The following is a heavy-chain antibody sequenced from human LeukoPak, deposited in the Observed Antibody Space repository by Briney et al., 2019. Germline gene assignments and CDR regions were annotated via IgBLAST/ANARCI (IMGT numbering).Heavy chain of an antibody. J-gene: IGHJ4*02. D-gene: IGHD6-13*01. V-gene: IGHV4-34*01. CDR1: GGSFSGYY. Sequence: PSETLSLTCAVYGGSFSGYYWSWIRQPPGKGLEWIGEINHSGSTNYNPSLKSRVTISVDTSKNQFSLKLSSVTAADTAVYYCARGAAAAGAGTDYWGQGTLVTVSS. CDR2: INHSGST. CDR3: ARGAAAAGAGTDY.